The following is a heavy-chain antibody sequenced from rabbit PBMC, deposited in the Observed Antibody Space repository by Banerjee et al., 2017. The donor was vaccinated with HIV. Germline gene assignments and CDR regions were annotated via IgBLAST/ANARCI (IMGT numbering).Heavy chain of an antibody. CDR1: GFSFSSSAY. CDR2: IYVGSSGST. J-gene: IGHJ4*01. Sequence: QSLEESGGDLVKPGASLTLTCTASGFSFSSSAYMCWVRQAPGKGLEWIACIYVGSSGSTYYASWAKGRFTISKTSSTTVTLQMTSLTAADTATYFCARSNYTYGGVYPYGWDYYFNLWGQGTLVTVS. D-gene: IGHD6-1*01. CDR3: ARSNYTYGGVYPYGWDYYFNL. V-gene: IGHV1S40*01.